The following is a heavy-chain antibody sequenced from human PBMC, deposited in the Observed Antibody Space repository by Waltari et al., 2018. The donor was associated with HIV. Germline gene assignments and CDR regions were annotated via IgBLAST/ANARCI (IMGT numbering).Heavy chain of an antibody. Sequence: QLQLQESGPGLVKPSETLSLTCTVSGGSISSNTYYWGWIRQPPGKGLEWIGSVSYSGSTYYNPPLKSRVTISVDTSKNQFSLKLNSVTAADTAVYYCATYSDFWSGYSERHSYEYGINVWGQGTTVTVSS. CDR3: ATYSDFWSGYSERHSYEYGINV. CDR1: GGSISSNTYY. J-gene: IGHJ6*02. V-gene: IGHV4-39*01. D-gene: IGHD3-3*01. CDR2: VSYSGST.